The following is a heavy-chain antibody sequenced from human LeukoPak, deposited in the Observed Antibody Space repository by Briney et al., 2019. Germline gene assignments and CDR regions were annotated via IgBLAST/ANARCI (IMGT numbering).Heavy chain of an antibody. J-gene: IGHJ1*01. Sequence: GGSLRLSCAASGFTFNSYAMQWVRQAPGEGLEYVSGISGDGDATYYANSVKERFIISRDNSRNMLYLQMGRLRPEDMAVYYCARADCSSASCYTVAHWGQGTLVSVSS. V-gene: IGHV3-64*01. CDR1: GFTFNSYA. D-gene: IGHD2-2*02. CDR3: ARADCSSASCYTVAH. CDR2: ISGDGDAT.